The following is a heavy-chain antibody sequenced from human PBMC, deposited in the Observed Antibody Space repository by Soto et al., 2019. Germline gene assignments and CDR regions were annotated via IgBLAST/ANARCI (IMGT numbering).Heavy chain of an antibody. CDR1: VFTFSSYS. D-gene: IGHD1-7*01. CDR2: ISSSSSYI. J-gene: IGHJ4*02. Sequence: GSLRLSCAASVFTFSSYSMNWVRQAPGKGLEWVSSISSSSSYIYYADSVKGRFTISRDNAKNSLYLQMNSLRAEDTAVYYCARDHNWNYPSYWGQGTLVTVSS. CDR3: ARDHNWNYPSY. V-gene: IGHV3-21*01.